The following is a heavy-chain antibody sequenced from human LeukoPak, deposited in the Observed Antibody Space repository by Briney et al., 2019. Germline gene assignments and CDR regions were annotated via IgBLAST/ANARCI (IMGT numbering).Heavy chain of an antibody. D-gene: IGHD6-25*01. J-gene: IGHJ6*02. Sequence: PGGSLRLSCAAYGFTFSSYGMHWVRQAPGKGLEWVAVISYDGSNKYYADSVKGGLTISRDNSKNTLYLQMNSLRAEDTAVYYCAKDRMMGSVGYYGMDVWGQGTTVTVSS. CDR2: ISYDGSNK. CDR3: AKDRMMGSVGYYGMDV. V-gene: IGHV3-30*18. CDR1: GFTFSSYG.